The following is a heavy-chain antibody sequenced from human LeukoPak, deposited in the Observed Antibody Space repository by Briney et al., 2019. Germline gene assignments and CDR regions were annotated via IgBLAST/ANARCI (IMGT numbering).Heavy chain of an antibody. D-gene: IGHD3-22*01. J-gene: IGHJ4*02. CDR3: AKSEGTRDYYDSSGYYYDY. CDR1: GFTSSSYA. V-gene: IGHV3-23*01. Sequence: GGSLRLSCAASGFTSSSYAMSWVRQAPGKGREWVSAIGSSGGSTYYAGSVKGRFTISRDNSKNTLYLQMNSLRAEDTAVYYCAKSEGTRDYYDSSGYYYDYWGQGTLVTVSS. CDR2: IGSSGGST.